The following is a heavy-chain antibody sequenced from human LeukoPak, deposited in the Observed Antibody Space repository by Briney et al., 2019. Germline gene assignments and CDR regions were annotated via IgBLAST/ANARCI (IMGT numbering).Heavy chain of an antibody. V-gene: IGHV4-39*02. CDR1: GDSVSSSSTIYY. CDR3: ARNIVTRPYYHGLDV. Sequence: KPSETLSLTCTVSGDSVSSSSTIYYWGWVRQPPGKGLEWIGSISYSGSTYYNPSLRSRVTISADTSNNHFSLKLTSVTASDTGLYYCARNIVTRPYYHGLDVWGQGTTVTVSS. J-gene: IGHJ6*02. CDR2: ISYSGST. D-gene: IGHD6-6*01.